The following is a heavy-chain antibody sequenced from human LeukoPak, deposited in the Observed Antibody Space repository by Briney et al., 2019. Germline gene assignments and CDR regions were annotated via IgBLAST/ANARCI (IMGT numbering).Heavy chain of an antibody. J-gene: IGHJ3*02. CDR3: ARGYSSGWYRVRAFDI. V-gene: IGHV4-34*01. CDR1: GGSFSGYY. D-gene: IGHD6-19*01. Sequence: PSETLSLTCAVYGGSFSGYYWSWIRQPPGKGLEWIGEINHSGSTSYNPSLKSRVTISVDTSKNQFSLKLSSVTAADTAVYYCARGYSSGWYRVRAFDIWGQGTMVTVSS. CDR2: INHSGST.